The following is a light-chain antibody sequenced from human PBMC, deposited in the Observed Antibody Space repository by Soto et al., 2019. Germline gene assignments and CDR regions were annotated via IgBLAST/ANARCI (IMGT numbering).Light chain of an antibody. CDR3: QQYSNWPPAIT. CDR1: ETVSTN. Sequence: EIVRTQSASTLSVSPGERATLSCRATETVSTNLAWFQRKAGQPPRPLIYGSSTRATGVPDRFSGSGSGTEFALIISSLQSEDVAVYYCQQYSNWPPAITFGQGTRLEI. J-gene: IGKJ5*01. CDR2: GSS. V-gene: IGKV3-15*01.